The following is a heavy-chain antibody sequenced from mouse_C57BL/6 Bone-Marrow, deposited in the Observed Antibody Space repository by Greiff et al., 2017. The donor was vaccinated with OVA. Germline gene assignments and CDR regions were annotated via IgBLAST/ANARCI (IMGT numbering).Heavy chain of an antibody. Sequence: VQLQQPGAELVKPGASVKMSCKASGYTFTSYWITWVKQRPGQGLEWIGDIYPGSGSTNYKEKFKSKATLTVDTSSSTAYMQLSSLTSEDSAVYYCAREGYYGNYAMDYWGQGTSVTVSS. CDR1: GYTFTSYW. J-gene: IGHJ4*01. V-gene: IGHV1-55*01. CDR2: IYPGSGST. D-gene: IGHD1-1*01. CDR3: AREGYYGNYAMDY.